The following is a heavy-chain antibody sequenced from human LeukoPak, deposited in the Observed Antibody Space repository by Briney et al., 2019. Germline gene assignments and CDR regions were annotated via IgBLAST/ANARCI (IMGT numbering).Heavy chain of an antibody. CDR3: ARLWAYYDILTGLESPDYYYYGMDV. CDR2: INHSGST. CDR1: GGSFSGYY. V-gene: IGHV4-34*01. Sequence: SETLSLTCAVYGGSFSGYYWSWIRQPPGKGLEWIGEINHSGSTNYNPSLKSRVTISIDTSKNQFSLKLSSVTAADTAVYYCARLWAYYDILTGLESPDYYYYGMDVWGQGTTVTVSS. D-gene: IGHD3-9*01. J-gene: IGHJ6*02.